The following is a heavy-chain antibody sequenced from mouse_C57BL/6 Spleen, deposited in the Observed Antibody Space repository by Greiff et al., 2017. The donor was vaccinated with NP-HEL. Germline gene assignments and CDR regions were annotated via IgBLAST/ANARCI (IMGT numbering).Heavy chain of an antibody. CDR1: GYAFSSSC. V-gene: IGHV1-82*01. CDR3: ASFYDGYYDFDY. J-gene: IGHJ2*01. Sequence: QVQLQQSGPELVKPGASVKISCKASGYAFSSSCMNWVKQRPGKGLEWIGRIYPGDGDTNYNGKFKGKATLTADKSSSTAYMQLSSLTSEDSAVYFCASFYDGYYDFDYWGQGTTLTVSS. D-gene: IGHD2-3*01. CDR2: IYPGDGDT.